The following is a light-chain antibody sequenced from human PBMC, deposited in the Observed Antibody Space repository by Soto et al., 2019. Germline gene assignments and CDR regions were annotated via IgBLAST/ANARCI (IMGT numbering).Light chain of an antibody. J-gene: IGKJ1*01. CDR2: GAS. CDR3: QQYGSSGT. CDR1: QSVSSNY. Sequence: EIVLTQSPGTLSLSPGERATLSCRASQSVSSNYLAWYQQKPGQAPRLLIYGASSRATGIPDRFSGSGSGKDFTLTISRLEPEDFAVYYCQQYGSSGTFGQGTKVDIK. V-gene: IGKV3-20*01.